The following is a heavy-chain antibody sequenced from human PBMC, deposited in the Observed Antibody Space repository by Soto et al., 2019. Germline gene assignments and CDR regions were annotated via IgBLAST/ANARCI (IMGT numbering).Heavy chain of an antibody. V-gene: IGHV1-69*06. D-gene: IGHD3-22*01. J-gene: IGHJ6*02. CDR2: IIPIFGTA. CDR1: GGTFSSYA. Sequence: ASVKVSCKASGGTFSSYAISWVRQAPGQGLEWMGGIIPIFGTANYAQKFQGRVTITADKSTSTAYMELSSLRSEDTAVYYCARDSFTYYYDSSGYYPYYGMDVWGQGTTVTVSS. CDR3: ARDSFTYYYDSSGYYPYYGMDV.